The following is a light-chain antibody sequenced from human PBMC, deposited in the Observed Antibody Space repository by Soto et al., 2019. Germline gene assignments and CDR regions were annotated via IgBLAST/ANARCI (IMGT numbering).Light chain of an antibody. CDR2: SAS. CDR3: QQAASFPIT. V-gene: IGKV1-12*01. Sequence: IQRTDSPSSLSPSVVYRVTITFLASQGVSTSLNWYHQKPGKAPNLLIYSASTLQSGVSSRFSGSGSGTDFTLTINGLQPEDFATYYCQQAASFPITFGQGTRLEI. CDR1: QGVSTS. J-gene: IGKJ5*01.